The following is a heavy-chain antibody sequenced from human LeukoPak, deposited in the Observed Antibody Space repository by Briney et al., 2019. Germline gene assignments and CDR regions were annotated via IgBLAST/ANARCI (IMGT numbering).Heavy chain of an antibody. Sequence: PSETLSLTCAVYGGSFGEYYWSWIRQSPGKGLEWIAEISQSGSINYNPSLKSRVTISVDASKKQFSPKMSSVTAADTAMYYCARVPTGRNVVAAAARMGWNGAFDIWGQGTMVTVSS. CDR3: ARVPTGRNVVAAAARMGWNGAFDI. CDR1: GGSFGEYY. D-gene: IGHD2-2*01. CDR2: ISQSGSI. J-gene: IGHJ3*02. V-gene: IGHV4-34*01.